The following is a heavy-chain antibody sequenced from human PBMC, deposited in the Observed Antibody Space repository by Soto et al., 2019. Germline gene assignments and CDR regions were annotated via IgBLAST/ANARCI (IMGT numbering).Heavy chain of an antibody. CDR2: ITDSGGDT. V-gene: IGHV3-23*01. Sequence: GGSLRLSCAASGFTFRNYAMSWVRQAPGKGLEWVSAITDSGGDTFHADSVKRRFTISRDNNKNTLYMEMNSLTAEDTAVYYCAKGSSNSRAYYFDYWGQGSPVTVST. CDR1: GFTFRNYA. J-gene: IGHJ4*02. D-gene: IGHD6-13*01. CDR3: AKGSSNSRAYYFDY.